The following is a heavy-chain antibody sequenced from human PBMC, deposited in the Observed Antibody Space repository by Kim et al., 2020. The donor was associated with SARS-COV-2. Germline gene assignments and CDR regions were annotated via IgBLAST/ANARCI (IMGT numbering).Heavy chain of an antibody. CDR3: ARVVLDGGELSRYYYYYYGMDV. Sequence: GGSLRLSCAASGFTFSSYAMHWVRQAPGKGLEWVAVISYDGSNKYYADSVKGRFTISRDNSKNTLYLQMNSLRAEDTAVYYCARVVLDGGELSRYYYYYYGMDVWGQGTTVTVSS. V-gene: IGHV3-30*04. D-gene: IGHD3-10*01. J-gene: IGHJ6*02. CDR1: GFTFSSYA. CDR2: ISYDGSNK.